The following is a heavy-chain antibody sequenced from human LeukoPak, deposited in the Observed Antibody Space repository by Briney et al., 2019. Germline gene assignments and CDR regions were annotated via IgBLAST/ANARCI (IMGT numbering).Heavy chain of an antibody. V-gene: IGHV4-34*01. CDR3: AGISGSYGLDPFFDY. Sequence: PSETLSLTCAVYGESFSDYYWSWIRQPPGRGLEWIGEVNHGGTTNYNPSLKSRVTISVDTSKNQFSLKLSSVTAADTAVYYCAGISGSYGLDPFFDYWGQGTLVTVSS. CDR1: GESFSDYY. D-gene: IGHD1-26*01. J-gene: IGHJ4*02. CDR2: VNHGGTT.